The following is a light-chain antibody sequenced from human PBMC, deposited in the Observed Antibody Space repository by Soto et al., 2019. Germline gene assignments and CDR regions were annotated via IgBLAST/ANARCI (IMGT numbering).Light chain of an antibody. CDR1: QAVSSSY. V-gene: IGKV3-11*01. J-gene: IGKJ5*01. CDR2: AAS. Sequence: EIVSTQSPVTLSLSPGERATLSCRASQAVSSSYLGWYQQRPGQAPRLLIYAASSRAPGIPARFSGSGSGTDFTLTISSLEPEDFAVYYCQQRNNWPRITFGQGTRLDIK. CDR3: QQRNNWPRIT.